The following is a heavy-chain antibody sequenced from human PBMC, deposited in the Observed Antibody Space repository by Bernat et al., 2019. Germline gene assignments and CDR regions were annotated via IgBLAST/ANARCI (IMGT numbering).Heavy chain of an antibody. J-gene: IGHJ4*02. D-gene: IGHD3-10*01. CDR3: ARDQDGSGSYYTFDY. Sequence: SGWAGRGVRQAPGKGLEWVAVISYDGSNKYYADSVKGRFTISRDNSKNTLYLQMNSLRAEDTAVYYCARDQDGSGSYYTFDYWGQGTLVTVSS. V-gene: IGHV3-30*04. CDR1: SGWA. CDR2: ISYDGSNK.